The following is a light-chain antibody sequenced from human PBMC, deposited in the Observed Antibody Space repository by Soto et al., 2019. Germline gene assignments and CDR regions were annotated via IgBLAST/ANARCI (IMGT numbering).Light chain of an antibody. V-gene: IGKV1-5*01. CDR2: DAS. CDR3: QQYDTFPWT. CDR1: QSISSW. Sequence: DIQMTQSPSTLSASVGARVPITGRASQSISSWLAWYQQKPGKAPKFLIFDASSLESGVPSRFSGSGSGTQFTLTISSLQPDDFATYYCQQYDTFPWTVGKGTKVDIK. J-gene: IGKJ1*01.